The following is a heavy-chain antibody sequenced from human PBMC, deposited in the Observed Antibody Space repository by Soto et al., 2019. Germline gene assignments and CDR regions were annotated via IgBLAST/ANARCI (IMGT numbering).Heavy chain of an antibody. V-gene: IGHV5-51*01. CDR1: GYSFTSYW. D-gene: IGHD5-12*01. CDR2: IYPGDSDT. CDR3: ARQEVATIKGNYYSGMDV. Sequence: GESQRISWQGAGYSFTSYWIGWVRQMPGNGLEWMGIIYPGDSDTRYSPSFQAQVPISADKSISTAYLKWSSLKASDTAIYYCARQEVATIKGNYYSGMDVWGQGTTVTVFS. J-gene: IGHJ6*02.